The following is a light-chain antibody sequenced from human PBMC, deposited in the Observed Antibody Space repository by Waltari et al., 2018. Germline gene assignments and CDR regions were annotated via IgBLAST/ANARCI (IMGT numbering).Light chain of an antibody. CDR3: YSAADSNLRV. Sequence: SYELTQPSSVSVSPGQTARITCSGDVLAKKYARWFQQKQGQAPVLLIYKDTERPSGIPERFSGSSSGATVTLTISGAQVEDEADYYCYSAADSNLRVFGGGTKLTVL. CDR2: KDT. V-gene: IGLV3-27*01. CDR1: VLAKKY. J-gene: IGLJ3*02.